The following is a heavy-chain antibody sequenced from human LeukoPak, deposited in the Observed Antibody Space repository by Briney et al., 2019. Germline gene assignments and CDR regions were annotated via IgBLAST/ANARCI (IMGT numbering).Heavy chain of an antibody. CDR1: GYTFTGYY. V-gene: IGHV1-2*02. CDR3: ARVPMVRGTMAWFDP. CDR2: INPNSGGT. J-gene: IGHJ5*02. D-gene: IGHD3-10*01. Sequence: GASVKVSCKASGYTFTGYYMHWVRQAPGQGLEWMGWINPNSGGTNYAQKFQGRVTMTRDTSISTAYMELSRLRSDDTAVYYCARVPMVRGTMAWFDPWGQGTLVTVSS.